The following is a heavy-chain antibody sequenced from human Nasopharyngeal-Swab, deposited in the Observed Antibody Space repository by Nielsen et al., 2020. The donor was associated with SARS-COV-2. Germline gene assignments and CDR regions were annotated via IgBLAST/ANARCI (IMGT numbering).Heavy chain of an antibody. V-gene: IGHV1-69*06. CDR3: ARVPISTGGYYHYYYYMDV. J-gene: IGHJ6*03. CDR2: IIPIFGTA. D-gene: IGHD7-27*01. Sequence: WVRQAPGQGLEWMGGIIPIFGTANYAQKFQGRVAITADKSTSTAYMELSSLRSEDTAVYYCARVPISTGGYYHYYYYMDVWGKGTTVTVSS.